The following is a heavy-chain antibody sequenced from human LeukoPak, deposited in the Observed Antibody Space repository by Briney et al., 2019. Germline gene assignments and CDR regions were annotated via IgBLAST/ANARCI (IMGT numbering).Heavy chain of an antibody. CDR3: AADRYYDSSGYCAFDI. Sequence: PSVKVCCKASGFTFTRSAMQWVRQARGQRLEWRGWIVVGSGNTNYAQKFQERVTITRDMSTSTAYMELSSLRSEDTAVYYCAADRYYDSSGYCAFDIWGQGTMVTVSS. CDR1: GFTFTRSA. J-gene: IGHJ3*02. V-gene: IGHV1-58*02. CDR2: IVVGSGNT. D-gene: IGHD3-22*01.